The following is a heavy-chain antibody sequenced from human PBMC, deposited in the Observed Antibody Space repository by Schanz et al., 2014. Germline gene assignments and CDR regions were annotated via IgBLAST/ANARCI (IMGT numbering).Heavy chain of an antibody. CDR3: ARDRGYCSGGSCVTFDY. D-gene: IGHD2-15*01. CDR1: GFTFNSYA. CDR2: ISHSGGSK. Sequence: DVQLLESGGGLVQPGGSLRLSYAASGFTFNSYAMTWVRQAPGKGLEWVSSISHSGGSKYYADSVKGRFTISRDNSKNTLYLQMNTLRAEDTSVYYCARDRGYCSGGSCVTFDYWGQGTLGTVSS. J-gene: IGHJ4*02. V-gene: IGHV3-23*01.